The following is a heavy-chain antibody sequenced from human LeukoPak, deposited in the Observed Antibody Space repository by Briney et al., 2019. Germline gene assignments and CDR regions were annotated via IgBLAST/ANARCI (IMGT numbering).Heavy chain of an antibody. J-gene: IGHJ4*02. CDR2: ISGSGDTP. CDR1: GFTFSSYA. CDR3: ARSLWVVTANFDY. D-gene: IGHD2-21*02. V-gene: IGHV3-23*01. Sequence: GALRLSCAASGFTFSSYAMSWVRQAPGKGLEWVSGISGSGDTPYYADSVKGRFIISRDNSKSTLYLQMNSLRAEDTAVYYCARSLWVVTANFDYWGQGTLVTVSS.